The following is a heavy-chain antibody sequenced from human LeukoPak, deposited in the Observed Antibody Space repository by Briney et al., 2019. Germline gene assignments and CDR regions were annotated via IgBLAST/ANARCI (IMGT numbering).Heavy chain of an antibody. Sequence: GGSLRLSCAASGFTLSSYDMHWVRQAPGKGLEYVSVISSDGDYTYNANSVKGRFTVSRDNSKNTLHLQMGSLRAEDMAVYYCTTDPLARSFILWWRRVTNAFDIWGQGTMVTVSS. CDR1: GFTLSSYD. V-gene: IGHV3-64*01. CDR3: TTDPLARSFILWWRRVTNAFDI. J-gene: IGHJ3*02. CDR2: ISSDGDYT. D-gene: IGHD2-21*02.